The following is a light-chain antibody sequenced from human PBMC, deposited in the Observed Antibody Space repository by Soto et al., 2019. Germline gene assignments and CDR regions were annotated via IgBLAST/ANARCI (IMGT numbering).Light chain of an antibody. CDR3: RQYNNWPSFT. CDR2: GAS. J-gene: IGKJ3*01. CDR1: QSVSSN. Sequence: EIVMTQSPAALSVSPGERATLSCRASQSVSSNLAWYQQKPGQAPRLLIYGASTRATGIPVRFSGGGSGTEFTLTISSVQSEDFAVYYCRQYNNWPSFTFGPGTKVDIK. V-gene: IGKV3-15*01.